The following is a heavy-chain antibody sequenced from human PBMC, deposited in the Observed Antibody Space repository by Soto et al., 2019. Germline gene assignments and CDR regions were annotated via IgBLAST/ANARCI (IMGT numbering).Heavy chain of an antibody. CDR2: IDTSDSYT. CDR1: GYSFSSYW. Sequence: EVQLVQSGAGVKKPGESLKISCKGSGYSFSSYWISWVRQMPGKGLEWMGKIDTSDSYTSYSPSFQGHVTISADKSISTAYVQWSSLKASDTAMYYCARRTQYCSGGSCYLYFDYWGQGTLVTVSS. V-gene: IGHV5-10-1*03. J-gene: IGHJ4*02. CDR3: ARRTQYCSGGSCYLYFDY. D-gene: IGHD2-15*01.